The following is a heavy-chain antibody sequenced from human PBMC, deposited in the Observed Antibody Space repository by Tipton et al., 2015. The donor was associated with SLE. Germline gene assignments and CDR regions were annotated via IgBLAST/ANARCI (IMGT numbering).Heavy chain of an antibody. D-gene: IGHD2-15*01. J-gene: IGHJ4*02. CDR1: GFTVSSNY. V-gene: IGHV3-53*01. CDR2: IYSGGST. CDR3: ARGGGWFPHDY. Sequence: SLRLSCAASGFTVSSNYMSWVRQAPGKGLQWVSVIYSGGSTYYADSVKGRFTISRDNAKNSLYLQMNSLRAEDTAVYYCARGGGWFPHDYWGQGTLVTVSS.